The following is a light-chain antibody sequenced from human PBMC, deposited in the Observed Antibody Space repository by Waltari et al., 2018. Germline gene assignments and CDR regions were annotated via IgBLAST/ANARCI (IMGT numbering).Light chain of an antibody. Sequence: DIQMTQSPSSLSASVGDRVTITCQASQDMRNHLNWYQQKPGKAPKLLIYDASYLEIGVPSRFSGSGSGTEFTLTISSLQPEDIATYYCLQDYGYPRTFGQGTKVEVK. CDR1: QDMRNH. V-gene: IGKV1-33*01. CDR3: LQDYGYPRT. CDR2: DAS. J-gene: IGKJ1*01.